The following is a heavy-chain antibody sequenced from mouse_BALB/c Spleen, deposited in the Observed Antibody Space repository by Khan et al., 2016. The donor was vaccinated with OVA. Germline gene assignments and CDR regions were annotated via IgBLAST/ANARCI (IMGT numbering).Heavy chain of an antibody. CDR1: GYTFTSYW. J-gene: IGHJ3*01. D-gene: IGHD1-1*01. V-gene: IGHV1-7*01. Sequence: VQLQQSGAELAKPGASVKMSCKASGYTFTSYWMHWVKQRPGQGMEWIGYINPSTGYNEYNQKFKDKAKLPADKSSSTAYMQLSSLTSDDSAVYYGANHCSPSAWCTYWGQGTLVTGSA. CDR3: ANHCSPSAWCTY. CDR2: INPSTGYN.